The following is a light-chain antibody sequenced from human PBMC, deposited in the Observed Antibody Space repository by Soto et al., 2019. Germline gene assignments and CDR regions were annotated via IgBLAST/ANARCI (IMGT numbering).Light chain of an antibody. Sequence: ENVLTQSPGTLSVSPGERATLSCRAGQSVSNTFLAWYQQKPGQAPRLLIYGASNRATGIPDRFSGSGSGTDFTLTISSLEPEDFAVYYCQQSGSPSGWTFGRGTRLEIK. J-gene: IGKJ5*01. CDR3: QQSGSPSGWT. CDR2: GAS. CDR1: QSVSNTF. V-gene: IGKV3-20*01.